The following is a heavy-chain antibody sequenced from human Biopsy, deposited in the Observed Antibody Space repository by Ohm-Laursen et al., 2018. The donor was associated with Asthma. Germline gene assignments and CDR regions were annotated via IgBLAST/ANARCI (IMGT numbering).Heavy chain of an antibody. V-gene: IGHV1-69*01. D-gene: IGHD5-12*01. J-gene: IGHJ6*02. Sequence: SSVKVSCKTSGDSFSNYAISWVRQAPGQGLEWMGGLIPVLGTPDHAQMFEGRVTITADESTSTAYMELSSLSSEDTAVYYCARGYSGSDRTVYYYSGLEVWGQGTTVTVSS. CDR1: GDSFSNYA. CDR3: ARGYSGSDRTVYYYSGLEV. CDR2: LIPVLGTP.